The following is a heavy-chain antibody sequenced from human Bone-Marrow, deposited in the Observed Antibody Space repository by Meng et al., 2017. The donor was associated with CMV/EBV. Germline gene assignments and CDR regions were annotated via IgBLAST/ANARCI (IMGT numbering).Heavy chain of an antibody. CDR3: ARGGREYYDFWSGYYSRDYGMDV. Sequence: GESLKISCAASGFTFSSYGMHWVRQAPGKGLEWVAFIRYDGSNKYYADSVKGRFTISRDNSKNTLYLQMNSLRAEDTAVYYCARGGREYYDFWSGYYSRDYGMDVWGQGTTVTVSS. CDR2: IRYDGSNK. V-gene: IGHV3-30*02. D-gene: IGHD3-3*01. J-gene: IGHJ6*02. CDR1: GFTFSSYG.